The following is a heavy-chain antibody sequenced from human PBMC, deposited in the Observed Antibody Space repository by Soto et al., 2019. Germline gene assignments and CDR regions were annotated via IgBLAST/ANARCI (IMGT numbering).Heavy chain of an antibody. J-gene: IGHJ4*02. CDR1: GFSLSTSGVG. V-gene: IGHV2-5*01. D-gene: IGHD3-22*01. Sequence: QITLKESGPTLVKPTQTLTLTCTFSGFSLSTSGVGVGWIRQPQGKALEWLALIYWYDDKRYSPSLKSRLTITRDTSKNQVVLTMTNMDPVDTATYYCAHSRKDSSGIYFDYWGQGTLVTVSS. CDR3: AHSRKDSSGIYFDY. CDR2: IYWYDDK.